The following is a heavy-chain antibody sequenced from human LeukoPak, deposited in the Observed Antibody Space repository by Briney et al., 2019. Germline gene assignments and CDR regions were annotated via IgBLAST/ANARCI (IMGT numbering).Heavy chain of an antibody. CDR1: GFTFSSYW. Sequence: GGSLRLSCAASGFTFSSYWMSWVRQAPGKGLEWVANIKQDGGEKYSVDSVKGRFTISRDNAKNSLYLQMNSLRAEDTAVYYCARDRLSYYDSSGIQEGYWGQGTLVTVSS. V-gene: IGHV3-7*01. J-gene: IGHJ4*02. D-gene: IGHD3-22*01. CDR3: ARDRLSYYDSSGIQEGY. CDR2: IKQDGGEK.